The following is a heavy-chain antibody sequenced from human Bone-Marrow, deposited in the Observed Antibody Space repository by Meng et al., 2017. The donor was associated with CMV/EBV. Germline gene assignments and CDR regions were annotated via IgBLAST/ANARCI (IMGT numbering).Heavy chain of an antibody. CDR3: ARGAYMYGSPPYFFDY. D-gene: IGHD5-18*01. CDR2: MYTSVST. Sequence: DADLVKQPETPALTSTVAGGSISSYYWSWSRQPAGERLEGIVRMYTSVSTNTNPSLKSQVTMSVDTSKNPFSLKLGSVTAADTAVYYCARGAYMYGSPPYFFDYWGQGTLVTVSS. J-gene: IGHJ4*02. V-gene: IGHV4-4*07. CDR1: GGSISSYY.